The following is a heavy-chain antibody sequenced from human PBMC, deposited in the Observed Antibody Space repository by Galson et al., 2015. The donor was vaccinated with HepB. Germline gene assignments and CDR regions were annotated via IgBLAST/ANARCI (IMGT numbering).Heavy chain of an antibody. Sequence: SVTVSCKASGGTFSSYTISWVRQAPGQGLEWMGRIIPILGIANYAQKFQGRVTITADKSTSTAYMELSSLRSEDTAVYYCARGGFGGNWFDPWGQGTLVTVSS. J-gene: IGHJ5*02. CDR1: GGTFSSYT. V-gene: IGHV1-69*02. CDR3: ARGGFGGNWFDP. CDR2: IIPILGIA. D-gene: IGHD3-10*01.